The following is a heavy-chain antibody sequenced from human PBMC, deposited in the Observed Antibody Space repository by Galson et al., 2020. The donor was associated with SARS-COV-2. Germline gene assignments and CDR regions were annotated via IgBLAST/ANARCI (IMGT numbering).Heavy chain of an antibody. CDR3: TRGYHLDY. Sequence: GESLKIFCTGSGFTFRDHHMNWVRQAPGKGLAWVGFIRTSANGATTEYAASVKGRLTISRDDSKSIAYLQVNSLKTEDTAVYYCTRGYHLDYWGQGTLVTVSS. V-gene: IGHV3-49*04. J-gene: IGHJ4*02. D-gene: IGHD2-2*01. CDR1: GFTFRDHH. CDR2: IRTSANGATT.